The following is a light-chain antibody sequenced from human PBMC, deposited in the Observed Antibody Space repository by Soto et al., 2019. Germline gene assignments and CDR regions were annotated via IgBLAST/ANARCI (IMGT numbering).Light chain of an antibody. V-gene: IGLV9-49*01. Sequence: QSVLTQPPSASASLGASVTLTCTLSSGYSNYKVDWYQQRPGKGPRFVMRVGTGGIVGSKGDGIHDRFSVLGSGLNRYLTIRNVREVEEGDSHWGAAHGSGSNFGKRGVFGGGTNLPAL. CDR1: SGYSNYK. J-gene: IGLJ3*02. CDR3: GAAHGSGSNFGKRGV. CDR2: VGTGGIVG.